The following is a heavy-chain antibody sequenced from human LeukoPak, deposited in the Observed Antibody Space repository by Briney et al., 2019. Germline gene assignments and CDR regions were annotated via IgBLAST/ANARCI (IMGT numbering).Heavy chain of an antibody. J-gene: IGHJ6*04. CDR2: ISGSGGST. Sequence: GRSLRLSCAASGFTFSSYGMHWVRQAPGKGLEWVSAISGSGGSTYYADSVKGRFTISRDNSKNTLYLQMNSLRAEDTAVYYCAKPHYYGSGSYSYYYGMDVWGKGTTVTVSS. D-gene: IGHD3-10*01. V-gene: IGHV3-23*01. CDR1: GFTFSSYG. CDR3: AKPHYYGSGSYSYYYGMDV.